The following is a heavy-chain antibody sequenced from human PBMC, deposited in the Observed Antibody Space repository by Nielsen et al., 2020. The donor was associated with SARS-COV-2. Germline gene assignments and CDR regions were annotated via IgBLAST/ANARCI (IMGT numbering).Heavy chain of an antibody. D-gene: IGHD3-22*01. V-gene: IGHV3-30*19. J-gene: IGHJ6*02. CDR2: IWYDGSNK. CDR1: GFTFSSYG. Sequence: GGSLRLSCAASGFTFSSYGMHWVRQAPGKGLEWVAVIWYDGSNKYYADSVKGRFTISRDNSKNTLYLQMNSLRAEDTAVYYCARDYYDSSGYSTYGMDVWGQGTTVTVSS. CDR3: ARDYYDSSGYSTYGMDV.